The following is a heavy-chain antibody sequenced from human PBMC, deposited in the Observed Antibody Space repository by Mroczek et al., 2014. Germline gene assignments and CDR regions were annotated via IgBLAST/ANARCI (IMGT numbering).Heavy chain of an antibody. CDR3: ARSGYCSSTSCYGTPGDAFDI. CDR1: GGSISSYY. Sequence: QVQLQQWGPGLVKPSETLSLTCTVSGGSISSYYWSWIRQPPGKGLEWIGYIYYSGSTNYDPSLKSRVTISVDTSKNQFSLKLSSVTAADTAVYYCARSGYCSSTSCYGTPGDAFDIWGQGTMVTVSS. CDR2: IYYSGST. D-gene: IGHD2-2*01. V-gene: IGHV4-59*08. J-gene: IGHJ3*02.